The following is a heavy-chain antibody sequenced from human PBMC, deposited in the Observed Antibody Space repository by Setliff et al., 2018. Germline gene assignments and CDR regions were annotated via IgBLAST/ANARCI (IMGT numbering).Heavy chain of an antibody. CDR3: ARSLVAATYSVYFDY. J-gene: IGHJ4*02. Sequence: PGASLKISCKGSGYSFSNFWIGWVRQMPGKGLEWMGIIYPGDSHTRYSPSVQGQVTMPADNSINTAYLQWSNLKASDTAKYYCARSLVAATYSVYFDYWGQGALVTVSS. D-gene: IGHD1-26*01. CDR2: IYPGDSHT. V-gene: IGHV5-51*01. CDR1: GYSFSNFW.